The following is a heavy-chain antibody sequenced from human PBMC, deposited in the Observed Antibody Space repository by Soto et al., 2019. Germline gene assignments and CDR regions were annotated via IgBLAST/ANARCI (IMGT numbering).Heavy chain of an antibody. V-gene: IGHV3-23*01. D-gene: IGHD2-2*01. J-gene: IGHJ6*02. CDR2: TRSNGEHT. CDR1: GFMFSSFA. CDR3: AKDSKSVSVSAARVYGMDV. Sequence: EVQILESGGGMVQPGGSLRLSCAGSGFMFSSFAMTWVRQAPGKGLEWVSTTRSNGEHTYYADSVKGRFTVSRDNSKNTLFLEMSSLRAEDSAIYYCAKDSKSVSVSAARVYGMDVWGQVTTVTVSS.